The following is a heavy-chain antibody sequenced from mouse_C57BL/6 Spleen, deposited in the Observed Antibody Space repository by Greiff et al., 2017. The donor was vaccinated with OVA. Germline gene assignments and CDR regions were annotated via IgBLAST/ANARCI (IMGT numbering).Heavy chain of an antibody. V-gene: IGHV1-18*01. CDR2: INPNNGGT. D-gene: IGHD2-3*01. J-gene: IGHJ3*01. CDR1: GYTFTDYN. CDR3: ARNGYYEEAWFAY. Sequence: VQLKQSGPELVKPGSSVKIPCKASGYTFTDYNMDWVKQSHGKSLEWIGDINPNNGGTIYNQKFKGKATLTVDKSSSTAYMELRCLTSEDTSVYYCARNGYYEEAWFAYWGQGTLVTVSA.